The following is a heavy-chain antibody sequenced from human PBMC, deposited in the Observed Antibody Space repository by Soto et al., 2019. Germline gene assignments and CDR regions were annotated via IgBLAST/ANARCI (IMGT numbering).Heavy chain of an antibody. V-gene: IGHV3-9*01. CDR1: GFTFDDYA. CDR2: ISWNSGSI. J-gene: IGHJ6*02. Sequence: PGGSLRLSCAASGFTFDDYAMHWVRQAPGKGLEWVSRISWNSGSIGYADSVKGRFTISRDNAKNSLYLQMNSLRAEDTALYYCAKDLGPYDSSGYSPGSDYYGMDVWGQGTTVTVSS. D-gene: IGHD3-22*01. CDR3: AKDLGPYDSSGYSPGSDYYGMDV.